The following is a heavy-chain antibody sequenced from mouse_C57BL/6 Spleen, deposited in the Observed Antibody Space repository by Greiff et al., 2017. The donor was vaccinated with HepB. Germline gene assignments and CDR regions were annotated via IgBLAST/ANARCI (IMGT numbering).Heavy chain of an antibody. CDR3: ASLRPWYFDV. D-gene: IGHD1-2*01. CDR2: ISYDGSN. Sequence: EVKLVESGPGLVKPSQSLSLTCSVTGYSITSGYYWNWIRQFPGNKLEWMGYISYDGSNNYNPSLKNRISVTRDTSKNQFFLKLNSVTTEDTATDDCASLRPWYFDVWGTGTTVTVSS. V-gene: IGHV3-6*01. J-gene: IGHJ1*03. CDR1: GYSITSGYY.